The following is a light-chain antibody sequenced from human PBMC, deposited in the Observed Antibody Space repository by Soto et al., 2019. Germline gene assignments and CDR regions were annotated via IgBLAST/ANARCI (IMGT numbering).Light chain of an antibody. Sequence: QSALTQPASVSGSPGQSITISCTGTSSDVGVYNYVSWYQQHPGKVPKLMIYDVTIRPSGVSNRFSGSKSGNTASLTISGLQAEDEADYYCSSYTSSSNVVFGGGTKLTVL. CDR2: DVT. CDR1: SSDVGVYNY. J-gene: IGLJ2*01. V-gene: IGLV2-14*01. CDR3: SSYTSSSNVV.